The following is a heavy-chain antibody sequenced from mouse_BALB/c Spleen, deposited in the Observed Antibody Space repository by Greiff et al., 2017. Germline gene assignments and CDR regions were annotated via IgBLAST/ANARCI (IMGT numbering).Heavy chain of an antibody. Sequence: VQLKQSGAELVKPGASVKLSCTASGFNIKDTYMHWVKQRPEQGLEWIGRIDPANGNTKYDPKFQGKATITADTSSNTAYLQLSSLTSEDTAVYYCARGYYGSSYRWGQGTTLTVSS. CDR3: ARGYYGSSYR. V-gene: IGHV14-3*02. CDR2: IDPANGNT. CDR1: GFNIKDTY. D-gene: IGHD1-1*01. J-gene: IGHJ2*01.